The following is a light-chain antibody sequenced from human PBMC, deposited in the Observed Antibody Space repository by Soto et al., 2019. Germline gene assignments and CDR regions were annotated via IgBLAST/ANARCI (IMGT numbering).Light chain of an antibody. Sequence: DIQMTQSPSSLSASVGDRVTITCRASLSISNYLTWYQQMPGKAPKLLIYAASSLQSGVPSRFSGSGSGTDFSPTISSLQPEDFATYFCQQSYSTPPTFGGGTKVDIK. J-gene: IGKJ4*01. CDR2: AAS. CDR3: QQSYSTPPT. V-gene: IGKV1-39*01. CDR1: LSISNY.